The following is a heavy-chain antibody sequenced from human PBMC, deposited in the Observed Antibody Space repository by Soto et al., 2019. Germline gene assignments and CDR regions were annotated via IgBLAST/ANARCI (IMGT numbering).Heavy chain of an antibody. Sequence: GGSLRLSCAASGFTFSSYSMNWVRQAPGKGLEWVSSISSSSSYIYYADSVKGRFTISRDNAKNSLYLQMNSLRAEDTAVYYCARDKALRYSWFDPWGQGTLVTVSS. CDR3: ARDKALRYSWFDP. J-gene: IGHJ5*02. CDR2: ISSSSSYI. V-gene: IGHV3-21*01. CDR1: GFTFSSYS.